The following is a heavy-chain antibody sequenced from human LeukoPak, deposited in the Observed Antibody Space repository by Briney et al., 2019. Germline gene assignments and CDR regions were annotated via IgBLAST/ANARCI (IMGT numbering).Heavy chain of an antibody. CDR1: GLTFNNAW. Sequence: GGSLRLSCAAPGLTFNNAWISWVRQAPGKGLERVGHIKSKTDGGTTDYAAPVKGRFTISRDDSQNTLYLQMISLKTEDTAVYFCTTEWFIADAFDIWGQGTMVTVSS. CDR3: TTEWFIADAFDI. D-gene: IGHD3-10*01. J-gene: IGHJ3*02. CDR2: IKSKTDGGTT. V-gene: IGHV3-15*01.